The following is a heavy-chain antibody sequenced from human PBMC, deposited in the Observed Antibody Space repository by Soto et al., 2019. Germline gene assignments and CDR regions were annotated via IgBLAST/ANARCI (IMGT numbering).Heavy chain of an antibody. D-gene: IGHD5-12*01. CDR2: IIPIFGTA. CDR3: ARGGSRDIVATITDYFDY. Sequence: QVQLVQSGAEVKKPGSSGKVSCKASGGTFSSYATSWVRQAPGQGLEWMGGIIPIFGTANYAQKFQGRVTITADDSTSTAYMELSSLRSEDTAVYYCARGGSRDIVATITDYFDYWGQGTLVTVSS. J-gene: IGHJ4*02. CDR1: GGTFSSYA. V-gene: IGHV1-69*01.